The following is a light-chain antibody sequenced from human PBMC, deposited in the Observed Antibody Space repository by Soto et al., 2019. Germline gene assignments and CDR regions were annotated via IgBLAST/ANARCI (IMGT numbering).Light chain of an antibody. J-gene: IGKJ5*01. V-gene: IGKV4-1*01. CDR2: WAS. Sequence: DIVMTQSPDSLALSLGERATINCKSSQSVLYSSTGWNYLVWYQQKAGQPPKLLIYWASTRESGVPDRFSGSGSGTDFTLTISNLQAEDVAVYYCQQHHSTPLTFGQGTRLEIK. CDR1: QSVLYSSTGWNY. CDR3: QQHHSTPLT.